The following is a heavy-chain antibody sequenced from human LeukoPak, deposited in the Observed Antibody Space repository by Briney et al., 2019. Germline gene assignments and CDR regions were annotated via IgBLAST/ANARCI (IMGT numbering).Heavy chain of an antibody. D-gene: IGHD2/OR15-2a*01. CDR3: ARGILVTVYAAFDY. Sequence: SETLSLTCAVSGGAFTGYYWSWIRRPPGKGLEWIAEINHIGSTNYNPSLKSRVTISVDTSKTQFSLKLRSVTVADTAIYYCARGILVTVYAAFDYWGQGTLVTVSS. V-gene: IGHV4-34*01. CDR1: GGAFTGYY. CDR2: INHIGST. J-gene: IGHJ4*02.